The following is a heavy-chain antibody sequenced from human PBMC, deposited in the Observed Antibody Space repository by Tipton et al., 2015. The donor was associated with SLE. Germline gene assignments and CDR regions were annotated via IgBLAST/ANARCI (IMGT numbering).Heavy chain of an antibody. CDR3: TRDGGVGATVW. D-gene: IGHD1-26*01. Sequence: TLSLTCSVFGGPIGSFYCCWIRQPAGQGLEWIGRIYNSGYTNYNPSLKSRVTMSVDMSKNQFSLKLTSVTAADMAVYYCTRDGGVGATVWWGQGTLVTVSS. J-gene: IGHJ4*02. V-gene: IGHV4-4*07. CDR1: GGPIGSFY. CDR2: IYNSGYT.